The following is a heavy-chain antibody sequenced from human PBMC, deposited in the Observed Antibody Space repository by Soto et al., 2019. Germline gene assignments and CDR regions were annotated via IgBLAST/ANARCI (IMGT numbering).Heavy chain of an antibody. CDR2: IKQDGSEK. D-gene: IGHD4-4*01. Sequence: GGSLRLSCAASGFTFSSYWMSWVRQAPGKGLEWVANIKQDGSEKYYVDSVKGRFTISRDNAKNSLYLQMNSLRAEDTAVYYCARATVTTWDWFDPWGQGTLVTVSS. V-gene: IGHV3-7*04. J-gene: IGHJ5*02. CDR1: GFTFSSYW. CDR3: ARATVTTWDWFDP.